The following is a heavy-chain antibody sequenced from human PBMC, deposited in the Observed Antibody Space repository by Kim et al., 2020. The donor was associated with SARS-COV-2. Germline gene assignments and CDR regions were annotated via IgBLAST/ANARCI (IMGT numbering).Heavy chain of an antibody. CDR1: GFTFSSYS. CDR3: ARAYSSGWAYFVY. Sequence: GGSLRLSCAASGFTFSSYSMNWARQAPGKGLEWVSSISSSRYIYYADSVKGRLTISRDNAKNSLYLQMNSLRAEDTAVYYCARAYSSGWAYFVYFGQGT. CDR2: ISSSRYI. V-gene: IGHV3-21*01. J-gene: IGHJ4*02. D-gene: IGHD6-19*01.